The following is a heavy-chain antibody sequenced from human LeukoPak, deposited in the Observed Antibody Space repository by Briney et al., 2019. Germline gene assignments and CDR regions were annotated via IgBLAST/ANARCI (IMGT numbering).Heavy chain of an antibody. J-gene: IGHJ4*02. CDR2: IYSGGST. V-gene: IGHV3-53*01. CDR1: GFTFGSNY. CDR3: ARVWANSGNYYGEDY. D-gene: IGHD1-26*01. Sequence: GGSLRLSCAASGFTFGSNYMSWVRQALGKGLEWVSVIYSGGSTYYADSVKGRFTISRDNSKNTLYLQMNSLRAEDTAAYYCARVWANSGNYYGEDYWGQGTLVTVSS.